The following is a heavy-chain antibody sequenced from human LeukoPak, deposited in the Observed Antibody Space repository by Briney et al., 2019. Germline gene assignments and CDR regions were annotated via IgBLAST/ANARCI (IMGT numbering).Heavy chain of an antibody. Sequence: GGSLRLSCAASGFTFSSYWMHWVRQAPGKGLVWVSRIKSDGSSTSYADSVKGRFTISRDNAKNTLYLQTNSLRAEDTAVYYCARDPGGGGAKGHNWFDPWGQGTLVTVSS. J-gene: IGHJ5*02. V-gene: IGHV3-74*01. CDR2: IKSDGSST. CDR3: ARDPGGGGAKGHNWFDP. D-gene: IGHD2-21*01. CDR1: GFTFSSYW.